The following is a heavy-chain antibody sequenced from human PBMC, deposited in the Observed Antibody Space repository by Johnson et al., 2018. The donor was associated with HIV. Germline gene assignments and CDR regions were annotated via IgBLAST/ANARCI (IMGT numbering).Heavy chain of an antibody. V-gene: IGHV3-11*01. J-gene: IGHJ3*02. CDR3: TRDRYCTNGVCYRPVAFDI. D-gene: IGHD2-8*01. Sequence: QVQLVESGGGLVKPGGSLRLTCAASGFTFSDYYMSWIRQAPGKGLEWVSYISSSGSTIYYADSVKGRFTISRDNAKNSLYLQMNSLRAEDTAVYYCTRDRYCTNGVCYRPVAFDIWGQGTMVTVSS. CDR1: GFTFSDYY. CDR2: ISSSGSTI.